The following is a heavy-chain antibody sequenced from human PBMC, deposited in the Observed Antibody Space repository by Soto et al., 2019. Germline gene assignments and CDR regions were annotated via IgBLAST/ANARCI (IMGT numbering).Heavy chain of an antibody. CDR3: ARDNGRGSSTSYYFDY. CDR1: GFTFTNYN. V-gene: IGHV3-21*01. Sequence: GSLRLSCAASGFTFTNYNMNWVRQAPGKGLEWVSFISSSSSDIYYADSVKGRFTISIDNAKNSLYLQMNSLRAEDTAIYYCARDNGRGSSTSYYFDYWGQGTLVT. CDR2: ISSSSSDI. D-gene: IGHD2-8*01. J-gene: IGHJ4*02.